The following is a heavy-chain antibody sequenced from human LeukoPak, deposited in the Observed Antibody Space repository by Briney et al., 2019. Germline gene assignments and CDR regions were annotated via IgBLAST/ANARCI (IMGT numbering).Heavy chain of an antibody. Sequence: SGTLSLTCAVSGGSISSSDWWTWVRQPPGKGLEWIGEVYHDGSTNYNPSLKSRVTISIDTSKSQFSLKLSSVTAADTAVYYCASLDYYDSSGYLYYWGQGTLVTVSS. J-gene: IGHJ4*02. CDR3: ASLDYYDSSGYLYY. CDR2: VYHDGST. D-gene: IGHD3-22*01. CDR1: GGSISSSDW. V-gene: IGHV4-4*02.